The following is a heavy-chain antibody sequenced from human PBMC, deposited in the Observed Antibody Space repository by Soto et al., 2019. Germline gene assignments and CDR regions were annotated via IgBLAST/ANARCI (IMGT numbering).Heavy chain of an antibody. Sequence: RSLTCTVSGGSISSGDYYWSWIRQPPGKGLEWIGYIYYSGSTYYNPSLKSRVTISVDTSKNQFSLKLSSVTAADTAVYYCAGVAVLWGDYYYYGMDVWGQGTTVTVSS. V-gene: IGHV4-30-4*01. CDR3: AGVAVLWGDYYYYGMDV. J-gene: IGHJ6*02. D-gene: IGHD3-16*01. CDR1: GGSISSGDYY. CDR2: IYYSGST.